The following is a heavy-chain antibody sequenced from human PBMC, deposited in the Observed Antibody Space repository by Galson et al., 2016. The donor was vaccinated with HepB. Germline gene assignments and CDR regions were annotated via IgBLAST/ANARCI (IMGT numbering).Heavy chain of an antibody. CDR2: ITTSGDRT. V-gene: IGHV3-23*01. J-gene: IGHJ4*02. CDR1: GFTFSSYA. Sequence: SLRLSCAASGFTFSSYAMTWVRQAPGKGLEWVSGITTSGDRTLSADSVKGRFTVSRDNSKNTLFLQMNGLRAEDTAVYYCGKDRYGAYPDYFDYWGQGTLVTVSS. CDR3: GKDRYGAYPDYFDY. D-gene: IGHD5-12*01.